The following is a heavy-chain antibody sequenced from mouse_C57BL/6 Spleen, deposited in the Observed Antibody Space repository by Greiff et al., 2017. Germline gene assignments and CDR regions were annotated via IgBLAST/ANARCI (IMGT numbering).Heavy chain of an antibody. CDR3: ARDGNIVTRGAIDY. V-gene: IGHV5-4*01. J-gene: IGHJ4*01. CDR1: GFTFSSYA. D-gene: IGHD2-5*01. CDR2: ISDGGSYT. Sequence: EVMLVESGGGLVKPGGSLKLSCAASGFTFSSYAMSWVRQTPEKRLEWVATISDGGSYTYYPDNVKGGFTISRDNAKNNLYLQMSHLKSEDTAMYYCARDGNIVTRGAIDYWGQGTSVTVSS.